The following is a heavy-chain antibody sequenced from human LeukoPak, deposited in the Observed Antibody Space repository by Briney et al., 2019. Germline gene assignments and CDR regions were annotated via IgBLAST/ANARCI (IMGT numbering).Heavy chain of an antibody. J-gene: IGHJ4*02. CDR2: ISRRDDYT. V-gene: IGHV3-23*01. CDR1: GFAISSYA. D-gene: IGHD3-10*01. CDR3: ANDYHSGCCHDY. Sequence: PGGSLRLSCAASGFAISSYAMSWVRQPPGKGLEWVSVISRRDDYTYYADSVKGRFTISRDNSKNTLYLQMNTLRAEDTAVYYCANDYHSGCCHDYWGQGTLVTVSS.